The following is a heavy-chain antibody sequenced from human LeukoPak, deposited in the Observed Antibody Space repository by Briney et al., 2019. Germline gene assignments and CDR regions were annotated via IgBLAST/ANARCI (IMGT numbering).Heavy chain of an antibody. J-gene: IGHJ3*02. V-gene: IGHV3-23*01. CDR2: ISGSGGST. D-gene: IGHD3-22*01. CDR3: AKVLYYYDSSGNDAFDI. Sequence: GGSLRLSCVASGFTFSSNAMSWVRQAPGKGLEWVSAISGSGGSTYYADSVKGRFTISRDNSKNTLYLQMNSLRAEDTAVYYCAKVLYYYDSSGNDAFDIWGQGTMVTVSS. CDR1: GFTFSSNA.